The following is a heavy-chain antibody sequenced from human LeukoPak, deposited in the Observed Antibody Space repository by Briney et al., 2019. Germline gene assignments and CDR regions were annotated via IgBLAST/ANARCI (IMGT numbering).Heavy chain of an antibody. CDR3: ARDGTRYNWNERAFDI. J-gene: IGHJ3*02. Sequence: GGSLRLSCAASGFTFSSYSVNWVRQAPGKGLEWVSSISSSSSYIYYADSVKGRFTISRDNAKNSLYLQMNSLRAEDTAVYYCARDGTRYNWNERAFDIWGQGTMVTVSS. D-gene: IGHD1-20*01. CDR1: GFTFSSYS. V-gene: IGHV3-21*01. CDR2: ISSSSSYI.